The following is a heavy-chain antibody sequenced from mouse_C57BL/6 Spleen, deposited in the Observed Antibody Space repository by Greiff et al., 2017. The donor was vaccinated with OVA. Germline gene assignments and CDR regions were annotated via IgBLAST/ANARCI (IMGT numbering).Heavy chain of an antibody. CDR2: IDPSDSYT. V-gene: IGHV1-59*01. Sequence: QVQLQQPGAELVRPGTSVKLSCKASGYTFTSYWMHWVKQRPGQGLEWIGVIDPSDSYTNYNQKFKGKATLTVDTSSSTAYMQLSSLTSEDSAVYYCARQAVNWVDYWGQGTTLTVSS. CDR1: GYTFTSYW. J-gene: IGHJ2*01. D-gene: IGHD4-1*01. CDR3: ARQAVNWVDY.